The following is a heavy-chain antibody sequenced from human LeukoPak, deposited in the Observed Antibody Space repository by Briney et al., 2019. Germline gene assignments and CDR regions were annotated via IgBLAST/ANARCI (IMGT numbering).Heavy chain of an antibody. V-gene: IGHV3-64*01. CDR2: ISSNGGST. Sequence: GGSLRLSCAASGFTFSSYAMHWVRQAPGKGLEYVSAISSNGGSTYYANSVKGRFTISRDNSKNTLYLQMGSLRAEDMAVYYCARALSTSGYYYYYMDVWGKGTTVTVSS. CDR3: ARALSTSGYYYYYMDV. J-gene: IGHJ6*03. CDR1: GFTFSSYA. D-gene: IGHD5/OR15-5a*01.